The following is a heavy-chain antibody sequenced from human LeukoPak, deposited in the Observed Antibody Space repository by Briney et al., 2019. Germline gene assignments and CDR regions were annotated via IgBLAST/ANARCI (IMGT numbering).Heavy chain of an antibody. V-gene: IGHV4-59*01. CDR2: IYYSGST. CDR3: ASSSWYRTFDY. Sequence: PSETLSLTCAVYGGSISSYYWSWIRQPPGKGLEWIGYIYYSGSTNYNPSLKSRVTISVDTSKNQFSLKLSSVTAADTAVYYCASSSWYRTFDYWGQGTLVTVSS. J-gene: IGHJ4*02. CDR1: GGSISSYY. D-gene: IGHD6-13*01.